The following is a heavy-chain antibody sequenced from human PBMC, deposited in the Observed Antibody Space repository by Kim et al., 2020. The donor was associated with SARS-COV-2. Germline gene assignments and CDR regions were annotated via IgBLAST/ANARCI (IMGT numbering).Heavy chain of an antibody. V-gene: IGHV3-64D*09. Sequence: GGSLRLSCSASGFTFSSYAMHWVRQAPGKGLEYDSAISSNGGSTYYADSVKGRFTISRDNSKNTLYLQMSSLRAEDTAVYYCVKAPSRGWGYYFDYWGQGTLVTVSS. D-gene: IGHD3-16*01. CDR3: VKAPSRGWGYYFDY. CDR2: ISSNGGST. J-gene: IGHJ4*02. CDR1: GFTFSSYA.